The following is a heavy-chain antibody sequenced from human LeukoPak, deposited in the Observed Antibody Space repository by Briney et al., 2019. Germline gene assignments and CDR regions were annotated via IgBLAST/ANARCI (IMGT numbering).Heavy chain of an antibody. J-gene: IGHJ6*03. CDR2: IRYDGSNK. V-gene: IGHV3-30*02. Sequence: GGSLRLSCAASGFTFSSYGMHWVRQAPGKGLEWVAFIRYDGSNKYYADSVKGRFTISRDNSKNTLYLQMNSLRAEDTAVYYCAKDRLRYYYYYYMDVWGKGTTVTVSS. CDR3: AKDRLRYYYYYYMDV. CDR1: GFTFSSYG.